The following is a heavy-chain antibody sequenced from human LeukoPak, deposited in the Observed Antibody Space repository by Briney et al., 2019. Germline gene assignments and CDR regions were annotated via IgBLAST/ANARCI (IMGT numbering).Heavy chain of an antibody. D-gene: IGHD2-2*01. CDR3: ARDCSSTSCYRSGLDP. CDR1: GFTFNSYW. J-gene: IGHJ5*02. V-gene: IGHV3-74*01. CDR2: INNVGSST. Sequence: GGSLRLSCAASGFTFNSYWMHWVRQAPGKGLVWVSRINNVGSSTNYADSVKGRFTISRDNAKNTLYLQMNSLRAEDTAVYYCARDCSSTSCYRSGLDPWGQGTLVTVSS.